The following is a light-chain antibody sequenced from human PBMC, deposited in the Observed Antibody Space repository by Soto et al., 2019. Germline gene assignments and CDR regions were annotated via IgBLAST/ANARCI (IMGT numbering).Light chain of an antibody. Sequence: EIVLTQSPATLSLSPGERATLSCRASPSVSSYLAWYQQKPGPAPRLLIYAASNRATGIPARFSGSGSGTDFTLTISSLEPEDFAVYYCQQRSNWPPITFGQGTRLEIK. V-gene: IGKV3-11*01. CDR3: QQRSNWPPIT. CDR2: AAS. CDR1: PSVSSY. J-gene: IGKJ5*01.